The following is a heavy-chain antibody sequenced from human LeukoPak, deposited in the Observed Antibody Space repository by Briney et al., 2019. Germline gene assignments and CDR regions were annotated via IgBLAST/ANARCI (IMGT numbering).Heavy chain of an antibody. CDR2: IYSGGST. CDR3: ARDKAAAGYFDY. V-gene: IGHV3-53*01. Sequence: GGSLRLSCAASGFTVSSNYMSWVRQAPGKGLEWVSVIYSGGSTYYADSVKGRFTISRDNSKNTLFLQMNSLRAEDTAVYYCARDKAAAGYFDYWGQGTLVTVSS. D-gene: IGHD6-13*01. J-gene: IGHJ4*02. CDR1: GFTVSSNY.